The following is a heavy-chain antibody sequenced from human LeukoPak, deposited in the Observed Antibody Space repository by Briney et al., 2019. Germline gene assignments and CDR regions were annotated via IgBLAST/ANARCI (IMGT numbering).Heavy chain of an antibody. J-gene: IGHJ4*02. CDR1: GGSISSSSYY. CDR2: IYYSGST. V-gene: IGHV4-39*01. CDR3: ARQEYCGGDRYSQYFDY. Sequence: PSETLSLTCTVSGGSISSSSYYWGWIRQPPGKGLEWIGSIYYSGSTYYNPSLKSRVTISVDTSKNQFSLKLSSVTAADTAVYYCARQEYCGGDRYSQYFDYWGQGTLVTVSS. D-gene: IGHD2-21*02.